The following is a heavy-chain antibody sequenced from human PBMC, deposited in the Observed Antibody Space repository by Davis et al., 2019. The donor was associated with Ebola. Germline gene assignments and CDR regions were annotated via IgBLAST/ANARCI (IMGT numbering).Heavy chain of an antibody. J-gene: IGHJ3*02. V-gene: IGHV4-34*01. Sequence: SETLSLTCAVYGGSFSGYYWSWIRQPPGKGLEWIGEINHSGSTNYNPSLKSRVTISVDTSKNQFSLKLSSVTAADTAVYYCAGFGAFDIWGQGTMVTVSS. CDR3: AGFGAFDI. CDR2: INHSGST. CDR1: GGSFSGYY. D-gene: IGHD3-16*01.